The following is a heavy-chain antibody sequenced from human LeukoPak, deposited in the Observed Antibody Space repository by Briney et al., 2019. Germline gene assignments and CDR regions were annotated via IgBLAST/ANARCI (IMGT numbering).Heavy chain of an antibody. CDR2: ISGSGGST. CDR3: ARCVTGWPNWFAP. D-gene: IGHD6-19*01. CDR1: GFTFSSYA. Sequence: GGSLRLSCAASGFTFSSYAMSWVRQAPGKGLEWVSAISGSGGSTYYADSVKGRFTISRDNSKNTLYLQMNSLRVEDTAIYYCARCVTGWPNWFAPWGQGTLVTVSS. V-gene: IGHV3-23*01. J-gene: IGHJ5*02.